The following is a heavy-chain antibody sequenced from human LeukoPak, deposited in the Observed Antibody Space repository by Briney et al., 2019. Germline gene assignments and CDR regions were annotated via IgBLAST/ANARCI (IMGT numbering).Heavy chain of an antibody. Sequence: ASVKVSCKASGGTFSSYTISWVRQAPGQGLEWMGWINPNGGGTNYAQKFQGRVTMTRDTSISTAYMELSRLRSDDTAVYYCARDRTRTGYSSGWYHDYWGQGTLVTVSS. CDR3: ARDRTRTGYSSGWYHDY. CDR2: INPNGGGT. CDR1: GGTFSSYT. J-gene: IGHJ4*02. V-gene: IGHV1-2*02. D-gene: IGHD6-19*01.